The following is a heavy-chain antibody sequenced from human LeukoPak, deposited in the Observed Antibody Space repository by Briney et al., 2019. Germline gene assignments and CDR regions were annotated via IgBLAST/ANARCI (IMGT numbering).Heavy chain of an antibody. Sequence: ASVKVSCKASGSSFTDHYLHWLRQAPGQGLEWMAWIHPKTGVTNYAERFQGRLSLTRDTSISTLYMELNSLTSDATAVYYCARDHNWGPDYWGQGTLVSVSS. CDR3: ARDHNWGPDY. D-gene: IGHD7-27*01. J-gene: IGHJ4*02. CDR2: IHPKTGVT. V-gene: IGHV1-2*02. CDR1: GSSFTDHY.